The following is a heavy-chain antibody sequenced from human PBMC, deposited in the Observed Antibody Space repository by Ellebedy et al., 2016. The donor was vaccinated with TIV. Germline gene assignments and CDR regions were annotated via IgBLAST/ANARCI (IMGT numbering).Heavy chain of an antibody. CDR1: GYAFINYA. V-gene: IGHV1-3*01. CDR2: ISGGNDNR. D-gene: IGHD5-18*01. J-gene: IGHJ5*02. Sequence: AASVKVSCKASGYAFINYAIHWVRQAPGQRPEWMGWISGGNDNRKYLEKLQGRVTMTKDTSASTAYMELSSLRSEDTAVYYYTRQMTAIGGGFDPWGQGTLVTVSS. CDR3: TRQMTAIGGGFDP.